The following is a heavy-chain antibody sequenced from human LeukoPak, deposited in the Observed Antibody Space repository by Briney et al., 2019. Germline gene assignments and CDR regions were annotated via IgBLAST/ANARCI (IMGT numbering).Heavy chain of an antibody. CDR1: GGSISGYD. V-gene: IGHV4-59*01. Sequence: SETLSLTCTVSGGSISGYDWSWIRQPPGKGLEWIGYIYYSVSTNYNPSLKSRVTISVDTSKNQFSLKLSSVTAADTAVYYCARDQLGGYYYDYSGQGTLVTVSS. CDR3: ARDQLGGYYYDY. D-gene: IGHD3-22*01. J-gene: IGHJ4*02. CDR2: IYYSVST.